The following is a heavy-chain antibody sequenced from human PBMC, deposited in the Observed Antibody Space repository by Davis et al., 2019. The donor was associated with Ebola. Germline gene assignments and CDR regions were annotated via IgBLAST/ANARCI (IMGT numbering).Heavy chain of an antibody. CDR2: IYWDNDK. J-gene: IGHJ6*02. CDR1: GFSLSTTGVG. CDR3: VHRFITTNVDYGMDV. D-gene: IGHD1/OR15-1a*01. Sequence: SGPTLVQPTQTLTLTCTFSGFSLSTTGVGVGWIRQPPGKALEWLALIYWDNDKRYSPSLKSRLTITKDTSKNQVVLTMTHMDPVDTATYYCVHRFITTNVDYGMDVWGQGTTVTVSS. V-gene: IGHV2-5*02.